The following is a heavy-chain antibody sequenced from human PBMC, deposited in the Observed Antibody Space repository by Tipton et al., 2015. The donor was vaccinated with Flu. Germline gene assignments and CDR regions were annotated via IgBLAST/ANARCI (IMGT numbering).Heavy chain of an antibody. CDR3: ARRDYSNYVSEPKNWFDT. D-gene: IGHD4-11*01. Sequence: LRLSCAVSGFTVAYDWMTWVRQAPGKGLEWIANIHRAGNTYYNPSLKSRVTLSVDTSNNQFSLKLSSVTAADTAVYYCARRDYSNYVSEPKNWFDTWGQGTLVTVSS. V-gene: IGHV4-38-2*01. J-gene: IGHJ5*02. CDR2: IHRAGNT. CDR1: GFTVAYD.